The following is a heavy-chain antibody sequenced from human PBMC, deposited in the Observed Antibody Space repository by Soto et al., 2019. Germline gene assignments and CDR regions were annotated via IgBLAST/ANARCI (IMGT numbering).Heavy chain of an antibody. V-gene: IGHV4-30-4*02. Sequence: PSETLSLTCTVSGGSISSGDYYWSWIRQPPGKGLEWIGYIYYSGSTYYNPSLKSRVTISVDTSKNQFSLRLSSVTAADTAIYYCARDRGGYCTGDNCFPYWFDPWGQGIPVTVSS. J-gene: IGHJ5*02. CDR2: IYYSGST. CDR3: ARDRGGYCTGDNCFPYWFDP. CDR1: GGSISSGDYY. D-gene: IGHD2-8*02.